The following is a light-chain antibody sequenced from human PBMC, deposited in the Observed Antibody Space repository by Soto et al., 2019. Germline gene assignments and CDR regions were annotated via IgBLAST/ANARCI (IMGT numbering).Light chain of an antibody. CDR1: SSDVGGYNY. CDR3: SSYTCSSTYVV. V-gene: IGLV2-14*01. J-gene: IGLJ2*01. CDR2: DVN. Sequence: QSVLTQPASVSGSPGQSITISCTGTSSDVGGYNYVSWYQQHPGKAPKLMIYDVNNRPSGVSNRFSGSKSGNTASLTISGLQAEDEADYYCSSYTCSSTYVVFGGGTKVTVL.